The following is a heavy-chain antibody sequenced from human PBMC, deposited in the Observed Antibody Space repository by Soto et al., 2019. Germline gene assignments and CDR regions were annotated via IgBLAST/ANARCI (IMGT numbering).Heavy chain of an antibody. J-gene: IGHJ4*02. V-gene: IGHV1-18*01. CDR1: GYAFTTYG. CDR3: SRGRYADY. Sequence: QVHLVQSGAEVKKPGASVKVSCQGSGYAFTTYGITWVRQAPGQGVEWMGWITAHNGNTNYAQKLQGRVTVTRDTSTSTAYMELRSLRYDDTAVYYCSRGRYADYWGQGALVTVSS. D-gene: IGHD1-1*01. CDR2: ITAHNGNT.